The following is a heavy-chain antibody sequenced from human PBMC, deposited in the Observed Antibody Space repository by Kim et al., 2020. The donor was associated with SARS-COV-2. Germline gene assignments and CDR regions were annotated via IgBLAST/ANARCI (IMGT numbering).Heavy chain of an antibody. Sequence: LKIRVTISVDPSKNQFALKLSSVTAADTAVYYCARGRDDYIWGSYRLFDYWGQGTLVTVSS. D-gene: IGHD3-16*02. V-gene: IGHV4-39*01. J-gene: IGHJ4*02. CDR3: ARGRDDYIWGSYRLFDY.